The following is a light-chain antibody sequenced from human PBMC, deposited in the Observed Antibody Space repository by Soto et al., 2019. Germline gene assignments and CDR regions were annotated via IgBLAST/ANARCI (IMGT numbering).Light chain of an antibody. CDR1: SSDVGGYNY. Sequence: QSVLTQPPSVSGSPGQSVTISCTGTSSDVGGYNYVSWYQQYPGKVPKLMIYEVNKRPSGVPDRFSGSKSGNTASLTVSGLQAEDEADYYCTSYAGGNNVFGTGTKLTVL. CDR3: TSYAGGNNV. J-gene: IGLJ1*01. V-gene: IGLV2-8*01. CDR2: EVN.